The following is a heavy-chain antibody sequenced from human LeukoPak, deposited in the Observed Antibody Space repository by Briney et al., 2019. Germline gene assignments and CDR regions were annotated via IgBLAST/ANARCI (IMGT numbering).Heavy chain of an antibody. CDR2: IKQDGSEK. D-gene: IGHD6-6*01. Sequence: GGSLRLSCAASGFTFSSYWMSWVRQAPGKGLEWVANIKQDGSEKYYVDSVKGRFTISRDNAKNSLYLQMNSLRAEDTAVYYCARDSAEQLVFNFRVENWFDPWGQGTLVTVSS. CDR3: ARDSAEQLVFNFRVENWFDP. V-gene: IGHV3-7*01. CDR1: GFTFSSYW. J-gene: IGHJ5*02.